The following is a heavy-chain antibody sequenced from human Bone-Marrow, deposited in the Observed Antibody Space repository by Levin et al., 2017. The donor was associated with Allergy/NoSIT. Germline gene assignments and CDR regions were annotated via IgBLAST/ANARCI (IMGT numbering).Heavy chain of an antibody. D-gene: IGHD3-10*01. V-gene: IGHV4-31*03. Sequence: SETLSLTCTVSGGSISSGGYYWSWIRQHPGKGLEWIGYIYYSGSTYYNPSLKSRVTISVDTSKNQFSLKLSSVTAADTAVYYCARDHYYGSGSSENWFDPWGQGTLVTVSS. CDR3: ARDHYYGSGSSENWFDP. J-gene: IGHJ5*02. CDR1: GGSISSGGYY. CDR2: IYYSGST.